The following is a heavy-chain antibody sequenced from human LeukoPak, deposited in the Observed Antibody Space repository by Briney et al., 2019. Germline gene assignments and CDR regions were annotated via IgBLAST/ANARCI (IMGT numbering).Heavy chain of an antibody. V-gene: IGHV4-38-2*02. Sequence: SETLSLTCTVSGYSINSGYYWGWIRQPPGKGLEWIGRIYTSGSTNYNPSLKSRVTMSVDTSKNQFSLKLSSVTAADTAVYYCARGPVTGGYYYGMDVWGQGTTVTVSS. D-gene: IGHD2-21*02. CDR1: GYSINSGYY. CDR2: IYTSGST. J-gene: IGHJ6*02. CDR3: ARGPVTGGYYYGMDV.